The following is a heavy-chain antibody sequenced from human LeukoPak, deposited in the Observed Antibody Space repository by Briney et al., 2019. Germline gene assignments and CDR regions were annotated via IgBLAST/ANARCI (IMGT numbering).Heavy chain of an antibody. V-gene: IGHV1-18*01. CDR2: ISAYNDNT. CDR1: GYTFTNYG. J-gene: IGHJ6*02. D-gene: IGHD3-10*01. Sequence: ASVKVSCKASGYTFTNYGINWVRQAPGQGREWTGWISAYNDNTNYAQKLQGRVTMTTDTSTSTAHMELRSLRADDTAVYYCARDRLRWFGGIGQFLNSYYVMDVWGQGTMVTVSS. CDR3: ARDRLRWFGGIGQFLNSYYVMDV.